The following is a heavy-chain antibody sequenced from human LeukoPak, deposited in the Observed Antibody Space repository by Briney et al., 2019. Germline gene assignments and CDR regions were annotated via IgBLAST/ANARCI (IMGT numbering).Heavy chain of an antibody. Sequence: PGGSLRLSCAASGFTFNNYGMRWVRQAPGKGLEWVAFIRYNGNNQYYADSVKGRFTISRDNAKNSLYLQMNSLRAEDTAVYYCAELGITMIGGVWGKGTTVTISS. D-gene: IGHD3-10*02. J-gene: IGHJ6*04. V-gene: IGHV3-30*02. CDR1: GFTFNNYG. CDR3: AELGITMIGGV. CDR2: IRYNGNNQ.